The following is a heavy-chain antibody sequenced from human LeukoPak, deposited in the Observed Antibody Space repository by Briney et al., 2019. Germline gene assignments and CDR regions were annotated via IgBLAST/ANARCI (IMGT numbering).Heavy chain of an antibody. V-gene: IGHV1-18*01. J-gene: IGHJ4*02. D-gene: IGHD3-22*01. CDR3: ARWGYYDSSGYRHWDY. CDR1: GYTFTSYG. Sequence: GASVRVSCKASGYTFTSYGISWVRQAPGQGLEWMGWISAYNGNTNYAQKFQGRVTMTRDTSISTAYMELSRLRSDDTAVYYCARWGYYDSSGYRHWDYWGQGTLVTVSS. CDR2: ISAYNGNT.